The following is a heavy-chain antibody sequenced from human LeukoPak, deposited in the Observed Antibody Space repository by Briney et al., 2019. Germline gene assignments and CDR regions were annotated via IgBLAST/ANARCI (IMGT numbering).Heavy chain of an antibody. CDR3: AGDGVSGHFDY. Sequence: GASVKLSCKASGYTFNSYGICWVRQAPGQGLEWIGWIDPSNGNIKYAEKLQGRVTMTTDTSTSTAYMDLRSLRSDDPAVYYCAGDGVSGHFDYWGRGTLVTVSS. CDR2: IDPSNGNI. J-gene: IGHJ4*01. V-gene: IGHV1-18*01. CDR1: GYTFNSYG. D-gene: IGHD3-3*01.